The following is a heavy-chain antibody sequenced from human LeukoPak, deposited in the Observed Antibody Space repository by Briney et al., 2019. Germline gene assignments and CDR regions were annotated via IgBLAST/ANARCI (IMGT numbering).Heavy chain of an antibody. Sequence: ASVKVSCKASGYALSNNGITWVRQAPGQGLEWMGWIAADNRKTYYAQNLQDRVTMTTDSSTNTAYMDLRSLRSDDAAVYYCARVYWNGGRAFDYWGQGTLVTVSS. CDR3: ARVYWNGGRAFDY. CDR1: GYALSNNG. J-gene: IGHJ4*02. V-gene: IGHV1-18*01. CDR2: IAADNRKT. D-gene: IGHD1-1*01.